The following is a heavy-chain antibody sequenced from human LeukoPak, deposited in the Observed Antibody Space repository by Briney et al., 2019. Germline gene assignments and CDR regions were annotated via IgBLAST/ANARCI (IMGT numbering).Heavy chain of an antibody. CDR2: IYLSGST. CDR1: GGSINSDSYY. D-gene: IGHD4-11*01. Sequence: PSETLSLTCTVSGGSINSDSYYGSWIRQPAGKGLEWIGRIYLSGSTNYNPSLKSRVTISVDTSKNHFSLKLTSVTAADTAVYYCASRLTVAGFDPWGQGTLVTVSS. V-gene: IGHV4-61*02. CDR3: ASRLTVAGFDP. J-gene: IGHJ5*02.